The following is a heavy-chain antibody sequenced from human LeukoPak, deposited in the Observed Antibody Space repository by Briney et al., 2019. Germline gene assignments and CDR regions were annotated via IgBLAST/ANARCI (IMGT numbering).Heavy chain of an antibody. CDR1: GFTFSSYW. D-gene: IGHD5/OR15-5a*01. CDR3: ASSTSV. J-gene: IGHJ6*04. Sequence: GGSLRLSCAASGFTFSSYWMHWVRQAPGKGLEWVSRINSDGSSTSYADSVKGRFTISRDNAKDTLYLQMNSLRAEDTAVYYCASSTSVWGKGTTVTVSS. CDR2: INSDGSST. V-gene: IGHV3-74*01.